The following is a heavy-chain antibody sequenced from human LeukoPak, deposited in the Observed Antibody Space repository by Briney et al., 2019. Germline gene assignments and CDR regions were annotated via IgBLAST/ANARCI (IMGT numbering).Heavy chain of an antibody. CDR1: GYTFTNYA. Sequence: GASVKVSCKASGYTFTNYAMHWVRQAPGQRLEWMGWINAGNGNTKYSQKFQGRVTITRDTSASTAYMELSSLRSEDTAVYYCARGERLVHKAFDIWGQGTMVTVSS. CDR2: INAGNGNT. V-gene: IGHV1-3*01. J-gene: IGHJ3*02. CDR3: ARGERLVHKAFDI. D-gene: IGHD3-9*01.